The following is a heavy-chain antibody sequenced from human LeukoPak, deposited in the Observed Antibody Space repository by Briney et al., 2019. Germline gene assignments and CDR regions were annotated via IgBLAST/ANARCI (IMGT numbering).Heavy chain of an antibody. CDR3: ARAWTLGNPDAVDI. CDR1: GFTSRRYA. D-gene: IGHD4-23*01. J-gene: IGHJ3*02. Sequence: GGSLRLSCAASGFTSRRYAMNWVRQAPRKGLEWVSYICSSGRAIYYTDSVKGRFTISRDNAKNSLYLQMNSLRAEDTAVYFCARAWTLGNPDAVDIWGQGTMVTVSS. V-gene: IGHV3-48*03. CDR2: ICSSGRAI.